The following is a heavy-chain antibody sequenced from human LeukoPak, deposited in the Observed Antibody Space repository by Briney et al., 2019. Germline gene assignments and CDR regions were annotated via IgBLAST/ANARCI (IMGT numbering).Heavy chain of an antibody. D-gene: IGHD6-19*01. Sequence: SETLSLTCTVSGGSISSSSYYWGWIRQPPGKGLEWIGSIYYSGSTYYNPSLKSRVTISVDTSKNQFSLKLSSVTAADTAVYYCARDRGKAVAGNWYFDLWGRGTLVTVSS. CDR2: IYYSGST. CDR1: GGSISSSSYY. J-gene: IGHJ2*01. V-gene: IGHV4-39*07. CDR3: ARDRGKAVAGNWYFDL.